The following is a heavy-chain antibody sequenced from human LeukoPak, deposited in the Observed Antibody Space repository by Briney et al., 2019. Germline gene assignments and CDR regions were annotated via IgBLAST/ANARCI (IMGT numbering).Heavy chain of an antibody. V-gene: IGHV3-48*03. D-gene: IGHD6-13*01. J-gene: IGHJ4*02. CDR2: ISRSGSTI. Sequence: GGNLRRSCAASGFTFSSYEMNWHRQAPGKGLEWVSYISRSGSTIYYADSVKGRFTISRDNAKNSLYLQVKSLRAEDTAVYYCARDSNSWPFDYWGQGTLVTVSS. CDR1: GFTFSSYE. CDR3: ARDSNSWPFDY.